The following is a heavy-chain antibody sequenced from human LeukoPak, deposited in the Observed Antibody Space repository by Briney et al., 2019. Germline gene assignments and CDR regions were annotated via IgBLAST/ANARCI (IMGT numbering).Heavy chain of an antibody. Sequence: LSCAXXGFTFSSYAMHWVRQAPGKGLEWVAVISYDGSNKYYADSVKGRFTISRDNSKNTLYLQMNSLRAEDTAVYYCARDPVTAIGYFDYWGQGTLVTVSS. CDR3: ARDPVTAIGYFDY. CDR2: ISYDGSNK. V-gene: IGHV3-30*04. D-gene: IGHD2-21*02. CDR1: GFTFSSYA. J-gene: IGHJ4*02.